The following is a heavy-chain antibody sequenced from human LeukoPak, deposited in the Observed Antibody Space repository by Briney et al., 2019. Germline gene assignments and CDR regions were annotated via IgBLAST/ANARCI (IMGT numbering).Heavy chain of an antibody. J-gene: IGHJ4*02. CDR3: ARVGGH. Sequence: GGSLRLSCAASGLTVSRNYMSWVRQAPGKGLESVSVIYSGGSTYYAESVRGRFTISRDNSKNTLYLQMNSLRVEDTAVYYCARVGGHWGQGTLVTVSS. V-gene: IGHV3-53*01. CDR1: GLTVSRNY. D-gene: IGHD3-10*01. CDR2: IYSGGST.